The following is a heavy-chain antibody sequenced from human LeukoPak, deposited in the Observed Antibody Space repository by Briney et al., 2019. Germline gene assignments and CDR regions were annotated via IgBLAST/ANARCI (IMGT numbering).Heavy chain of an antibody. V-gene: IGHV1-2*02. CDR1: GYALSGHY. J-gene: IGHJ3*02. Sequence: ASVKVSCKASGYALSGHYMHWVRQAPGQGLEWMGWINPDNGGTNFAQRLQGRVTMTRDTSTSTVYMELSRLRSDDTAIYYCARSLNCSATSCYLFGAFDIWGQGTVVTVSS. CDR3: ARSLNCSATSCYLFGAFDI. D-gene: IGHD2-2*01. CDR2: INPDNGGT.